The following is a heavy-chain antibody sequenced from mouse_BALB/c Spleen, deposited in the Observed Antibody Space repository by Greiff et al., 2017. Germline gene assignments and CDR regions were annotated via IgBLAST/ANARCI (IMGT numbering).Heavy chain of an antibody. CDR2: INPSNGRT. CDR3: ARSPLYYGSSYPYYFDY. Sequence: QVQLQQPGAELVKPGASVKLSCKASGYTFTSYWMHWVKQRPGQGLEWIGEINPSNGRTNYNEKFKSKATLTVDKSSSTAYMQLSSLTSEDSAVYYCARSPLYYGSSYPYYFDYWGQGTTLTVSS. V-gene: IGHV1S81*02. D-gene: IGHD1-1*01. CDR1: GYTFTSYW. J-gene: IGHJ2*01.